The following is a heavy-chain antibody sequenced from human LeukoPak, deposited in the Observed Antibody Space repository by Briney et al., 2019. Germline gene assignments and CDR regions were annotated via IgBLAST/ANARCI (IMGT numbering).Heavy chain of an antibody. V-gene: IGHV1-69*01. CDR1: GGTFSSYA. CDR2: IIPIFGTA. CDR3: ARPADILTGYYVT. Sequence: SVKVSCKASGGTFSSYAISWVRQAPGQGLEWMGGIIPIFGTANYAQKFQGRVTITADESTSTAYMELSSLRSEDTAVYYCARPADILTGYYVTWGQGTLVTVSS. J-gene: IGHJ4*02. D-gene: IGHD3-9*01.